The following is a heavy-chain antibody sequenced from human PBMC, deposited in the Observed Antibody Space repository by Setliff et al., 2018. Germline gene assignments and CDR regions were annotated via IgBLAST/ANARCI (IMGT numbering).Heavy chain of an antibody. J-gene: IGHJ4*02. CDR3: AKCGRFAPSGWFQYVDS. D-gene: IGHD6-19*01. CDR1: GFTFSNYA. CDR2: TTVSGNT. V-gene: IGHV3-23*01. Sequence: PGGSLRLSCAASGFTFSNYAMTWVRQAPGKGLEWVSATTVSGNTHYADSVKGRFTISRDNSKNTLSLQMDNLRAEDTATYYCAKCGRFAPSGWFQYVDSWAQGTLVTVSS.